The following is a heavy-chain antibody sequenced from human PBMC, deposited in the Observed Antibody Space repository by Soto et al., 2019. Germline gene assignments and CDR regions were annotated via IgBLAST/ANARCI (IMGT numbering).Heavy chain of an antibody. J-gene: IGHJ6*03. CDR2: VIPILDIT. Sequence: QVHLVQSGAEVKNPGSSVKVSCKASGGTFSSYSVNWVRLAPGQGLEWMGRVIPILDITNYAEQFQGRVTITADKSKTTSYMELSSLISEDTAVYYCARGKVPDAAHSYSYMDVWGKGTTVTVSS. CDR3: ARGKVPDAAHSYSYMDV. D-gene: IGHD2-2*01. V-gene: IGHV1-69*02. CDR1: GGTFSSYS.